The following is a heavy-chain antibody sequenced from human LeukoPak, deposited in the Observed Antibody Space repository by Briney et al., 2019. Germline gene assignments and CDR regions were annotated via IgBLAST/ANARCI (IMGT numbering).Heavy chain of an antibody. CDR1: GFTVNYAW. V-gene: IGHV3-15*01. J-gene: IGHJ3*02. CDR3: TSYNTRDAFHI. D-gene: IGHD1-14*01. Sequence: GGSLRLSCAVSGFTVNYAWMSWVRQAPGKGLEWVGRIKSKTDGGTTDYAAAVKGRFTISRDDSKNTLYLEMNSLKTEDTAVYYCTSYNTRDAFHIWGQGGMVGVSS. CDR2: IKSKTDGGTT.